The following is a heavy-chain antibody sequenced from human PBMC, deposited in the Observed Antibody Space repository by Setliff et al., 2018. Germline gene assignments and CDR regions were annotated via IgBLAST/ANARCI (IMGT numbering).Heavy chain of an antibody. CDR1: GITFKSAW. CDR3: ATGPRDSRNYLTWLGS. Sequence: GSLRLSCSVSGITFKSAWMTWVRQAPGKGPEWVGRIKSSIEGATSDYGAPAKGRFTISRDDSKQMIFLQMHNLKTEDTGFYYCATGPRDSRNYLTWLGSWGQGTLVTVSS. V-gene: IGHV3-15*01. D-gene: IGHD3-22*01. J-gene: IGHJ5*01. CDR2: IKSSIEGATS.